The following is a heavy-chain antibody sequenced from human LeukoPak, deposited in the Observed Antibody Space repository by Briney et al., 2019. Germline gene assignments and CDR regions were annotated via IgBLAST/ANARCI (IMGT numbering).Heavy chain of an antibody. CDR2: IYNSGST. V-gene: IGHV4-61*02. Sequence: SETLSLTCTVSGGSISSSNYYWNWIRQPAGKGLQWIGRIYNSGSTNYYPSLKSRVTISVVTSKNQFSLKLSSVTAADTALYYCARGLWFGDENPPYFDYWGQGTLVTVSS. CDR1: GGSISSSNYY. D-gene: IGHD3-10*01. CDR3: ARGLWFGDENPPYFDY. J-gene: IGHJ4*02.